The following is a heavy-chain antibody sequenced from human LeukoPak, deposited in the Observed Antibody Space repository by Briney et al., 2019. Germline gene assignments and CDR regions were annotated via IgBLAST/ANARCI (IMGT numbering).Heavy chain of an antibody. CDR1: SGLISSGGYY. CDR3: ARARSGCDSDFDY. CDR2: VYYNGIT. D-gene: IGHD6-19*01. Sequence: PSQTLSLTCTVSSGLISSGGYYWSWIRQHPGTGLEWIGHVYYNGITYYNPSLKSRLTMSVDTSKNQFSLKLSSVTAADTAVYYCARARSGCDSDFDYWGQGTLVTVSS. J-gene: IGHJ4*02. V-gene: IGHV4-31*03.